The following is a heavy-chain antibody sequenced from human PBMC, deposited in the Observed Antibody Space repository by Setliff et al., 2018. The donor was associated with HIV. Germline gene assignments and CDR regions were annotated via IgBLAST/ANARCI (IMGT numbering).Heavy chain of an antibody. J-gene: IGHJ4*02. CDR2: ISTSGNRI. D-gene: IGHD1-26*01. Sequence: GGSLRLSCAASGFTFSSYSMNWVRQAPGKGLEWVSYISTSGNRIHYADSVKGRFTISRDNAKNSLYLQMDSLRAEDTAVYYCAPLVGATGAPSYWGQGTLVTVSS. CDR1: GFTFSSYS. V-gene: IGHV3-48*04. CDR3: APLVGATGAPSY.